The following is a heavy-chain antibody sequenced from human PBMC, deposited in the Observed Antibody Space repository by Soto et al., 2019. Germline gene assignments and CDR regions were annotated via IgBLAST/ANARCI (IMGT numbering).Heavy chain of an antibody. V-gene: IGHV4-59*08. CDR3: ARHNQYQPQLYYFDY. CDR1: GGSISSYY. Sequence: SETLSLTCTVSGGSISSYYWSWIRQPPGKGLEWIGYIYYSGSTNYNPSLKSRVTISVDTSKNQFSLKLSSVTAADTAVYYCARHNQYQPQLYYFDYWGQGTLVTVSS. CDR2: IYYSGST. J-gene: IGHJ4*02. D-gene: IGHD2-2*01.